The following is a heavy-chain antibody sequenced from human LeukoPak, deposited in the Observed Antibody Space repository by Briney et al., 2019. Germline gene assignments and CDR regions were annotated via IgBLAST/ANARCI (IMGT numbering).Heavy chain of an antibody. CDR2: IYSGGST. D-gene: IGHD3-22*01. CDR3: ARDVWITMSD. Sequence: GGSLRLSCAASGFTVSSKYMSWVRQAPGKGLEWVSVIYSGGSTHYADSVKGRFTISRDNSKNTLYLQMNSLRAEDTAVYYCARDVWITMSDWGQGTLVTVSS. J-gene: IGHJ4*02. V-gene: IGHV3-66*02. CDR1: GFTVSSKY.